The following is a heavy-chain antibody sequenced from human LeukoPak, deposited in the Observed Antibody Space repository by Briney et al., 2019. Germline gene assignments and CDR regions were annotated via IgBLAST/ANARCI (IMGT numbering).Heavy chain of an antibody. V-gene: IGHV3-33*06. Sequence: PGRSLRLSCAASGFTFSSYGMHWVRQAPGKGLEWVAVIWYDGSNKYYAGSVKGRFTISRDNSKNTLYLQMNSLRAEDTAVYYCAKASPLLSDYWGQGTLVTVSS. CDR3: AKASPLLSDY. D-gene: IGHD1-26*01. J-gene: IGHJ4*02. CDR1: GFTFSSYG. CDR2: IWYDGSNK.